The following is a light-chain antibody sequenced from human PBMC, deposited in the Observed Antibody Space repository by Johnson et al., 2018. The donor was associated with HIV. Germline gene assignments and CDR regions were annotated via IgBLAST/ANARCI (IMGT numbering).Light chain of an antibody. CDR2: DND. CDR3: ATWDSSRSAYV. CDR1: SSNIGKNY. Sequence: HSVLTQPPSVSAAPRQKVTISCSGSSSNIGKNYVSWYRHLPGTAPKLLIYDNDKRPSGIPDRFSASKSGSSATLGITGLQPGDEADYYCATWDSSRSAYVFGPGTKVTIL. V-gene: IGLV1-51*01. J-gene: IGLJ1*01.